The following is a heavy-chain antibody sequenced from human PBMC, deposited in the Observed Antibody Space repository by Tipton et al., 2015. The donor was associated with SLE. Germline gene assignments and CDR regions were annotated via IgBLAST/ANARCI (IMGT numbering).Heavy chain of an antibody. CDR2: ISSSRRYI. Sequence: SLRLSCAASGFIFSDYSMNWVRQAPGKGLEWVSSISSSRRYIYHAESLKGRFTISRDNAKNSLYLQMNSLRPEDTAVYYCARELYSGMWGDGFDVWGQGTMVTV. CDR1: GFIFSDYS. D-gene: IGHD6-19*01. J-gene: IGHJ3*01. V-gene: IGHV3-21*01. CDR3: ARELYSGMWGDGFDV.